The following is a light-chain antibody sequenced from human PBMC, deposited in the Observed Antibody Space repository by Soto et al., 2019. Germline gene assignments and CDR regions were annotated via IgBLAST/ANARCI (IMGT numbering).Light chain of an antibody. Sequence: QSVLTHPRSVSGSPGQSVTISCTGTSSDVGGYNYVSWYQQHPGKAPKLMIYDVTKRPSGVPDRFSGSKSGNTASLTISGLQAEDEADYHCCSYAGSYTFDVFGTGTKVNVL. CDR3: CSYAGSYTFDV. J-gene: IGLJ1*01. CDR1: SSDVGGYNY. CDR2: DVT. V-gene: IGLV2-11*01.